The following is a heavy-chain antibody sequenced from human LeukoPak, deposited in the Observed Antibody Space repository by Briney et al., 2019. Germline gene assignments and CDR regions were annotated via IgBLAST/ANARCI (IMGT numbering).Heavy chain of an antibody. V-gene: IGHV3-74*01. CDR3: ARTGSYSAGDY. J-gene: IGHJ4*02. D-gene: IGHD1-26*01. CDR1: RFTFSDYW. Sequence: GGSLRLSCAASRFTFSDYWMHWVRQAPGKGLVWVSRINSDGRITNYADSVRGRFTISRDNAKNTLFLQMNSLRVEDTAVYFCARTGSYSAGDYWGQGTLVTVSS. CDR2: INSDGRIT.